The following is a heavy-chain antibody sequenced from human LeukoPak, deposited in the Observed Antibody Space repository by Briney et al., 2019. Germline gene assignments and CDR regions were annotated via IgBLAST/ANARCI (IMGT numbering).Heavy chain of an antibody. D-gene: IGHD5-12*01. V-gene: IGHV3-74*01. CDR2: INSDGSTT. Sequence: GGSLRLSCAASGFTFSTHWMHWVRQEPGKGLVWVSRINSDGSTTAYADSVKGRFTISRDNAKNTVYLQMNSLRAEDTAVYYCVGVATTTLFDFWGQGTLVTVSS. J-gene: IGHJ4*02. CDR1: GFTFSTHW. CDR3: VGVATTTLFDF.